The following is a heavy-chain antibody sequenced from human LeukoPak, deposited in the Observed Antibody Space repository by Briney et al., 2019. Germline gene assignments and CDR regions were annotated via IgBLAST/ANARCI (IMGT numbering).Heavy chain of an antibody. CDR2: INHSGST. V-gene: IGHV4-34*01. Sequence: SETLSLTCAVYGGSFSGYYWSWIRQPPGKGLEWIGEINHSGSTNYNPSLKSRVTISVDTSKNQFSLKLSSVTAADTAVYYCAIGRITMVRGAVDYWGQGTLVTVSS. CDR3: AIGRITMVRGAVDY. J-gene: IGHJ4*02. CDR1: GGSFSGYY. D-gene: IGHD3-10*01.